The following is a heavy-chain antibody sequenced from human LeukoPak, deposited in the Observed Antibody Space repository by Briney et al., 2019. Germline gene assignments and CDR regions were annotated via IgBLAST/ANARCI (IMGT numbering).Heavy chain of an antibody. CDR1: GGSFSGYY. Sequence: SETLSLTCAVYGGSFSGYYRSWIRQPPGKGLEWIGEINHSGSTNYNPSLKSRVTISVDTSKNQFSLKLSSVTAADTAVYYCARGIHYGSGSYYYGMDVWGQGTTVTVSS. V-gene: IGHV4-34*01. CDR2: INHSGST. CDR3: ARGIHYGSGSYYYGMDV. D-gene: IGHD3-10*01. J-gene: IGHJ6*02.